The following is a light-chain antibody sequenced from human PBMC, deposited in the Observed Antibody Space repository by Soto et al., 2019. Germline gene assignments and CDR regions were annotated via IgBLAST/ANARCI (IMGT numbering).Light chain of an antibody. J-gene: IGLJ1*01. CDR1: RSDIGDSNF. V-gene: IGLV2-14*01. Sequence: QSALTQPASVSWSPGQSVTISCTGPRSDIGDSNFISWYQHSPGKAPRLLIYEVNNRPSGVSRRFSGSKSGNTASLTISGLLDDGEADYFCASFRSGTILVFGSGTKVTVL. CDR2: EVN. CDR3: ASFRSGTILV.